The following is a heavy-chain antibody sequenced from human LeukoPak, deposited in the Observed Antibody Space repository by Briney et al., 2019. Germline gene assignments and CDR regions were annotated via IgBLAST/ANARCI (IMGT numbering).Heavy chain of an antibody. Sequence: GGSLRLSCAASGFTFSSYSMNWVRQAPGKGLEWVSSISSSSSYIYYADSVKGRFTISRDNAKNSLYLQMNSLRAEDTAVHYCAKIAVAYYFDYWGQGTLVTVSS. V-gene: IGHV3-21*01. CDR3: AKIAVAYYFDY. CDR2: ISSSSSYI. D-gene: IGHD6-19*01. J-gene: IGHJ4*02. CDR1: GFTFSSYS.